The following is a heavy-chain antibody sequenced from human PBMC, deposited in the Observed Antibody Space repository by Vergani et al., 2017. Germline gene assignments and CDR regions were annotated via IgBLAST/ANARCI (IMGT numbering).Heavy chain of an antibody. D-gene: IGHD3-10*01. Sequence: EVQLVESGGGLVQPAGSLRLSCAASGFTFSSCWMSWVRQAPGKGLEWVANIKQDGSEKYYVDSVKGRFTISRDNAKNSLYLQMNSLRAEDTAVYYCARDGVYYYGSGSYYPPNLYYYYYYGMDVWGQATTVTVSS. V-gene: IGHV3-7*01. CDR3: ARDGVYYYGSGSYYPPNLYYYYYYGMDV. CDR2: IKQDGSEK. CDR1: GFTFSSCW. J-gene: IGHJ6*02.